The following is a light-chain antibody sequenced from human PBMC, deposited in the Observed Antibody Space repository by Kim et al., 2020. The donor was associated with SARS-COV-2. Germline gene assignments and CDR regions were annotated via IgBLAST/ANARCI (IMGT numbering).Light chain of an antibody. Sequence: SLSPGDRATLSCRDSQGVSSYLAWYQQKPGQAPRLLIYDASNRATGIPARFSGSGPGTDFTLTISSLEPEDFAVYYCQQRSNWLTFGGGTKVDIK. CDR1: QGVSSY. CDR3: QQRSNWLT. V-gene: IGKV3D-11*01. J-gene: IGKJ4*01. CDR2: DAS.